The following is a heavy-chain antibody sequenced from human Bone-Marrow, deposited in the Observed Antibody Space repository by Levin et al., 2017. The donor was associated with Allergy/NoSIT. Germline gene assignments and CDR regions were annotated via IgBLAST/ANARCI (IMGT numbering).Heavy chain of an antibody. CDR3: ARDYFVSGSFYNGGY. CDR1: GFTFSSYS. Sequence: PGGSLRLSCAASGFTFSSYSMNWVRQTPGKGLEWVSSISSSSNDIFYADSVKGRFTISRDNAKNSLFLQMNSLRAEDTAVYYCARDYFVSGSFYNGGYWGQGTLVTVSS. D-gene: IGHD3-10*01. J-gene: IGHJ4*02. CDR2: ISSSSNDI. V-gene: IGHV3-21*01.